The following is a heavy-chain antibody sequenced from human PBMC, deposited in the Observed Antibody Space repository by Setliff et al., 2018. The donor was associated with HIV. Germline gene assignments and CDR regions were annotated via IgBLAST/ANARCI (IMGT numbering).Heavy chain of an antibody. Sequence: SETLSLTCTVSGGSISSGSYYWSWIRQPAGKGLEWIGRIHTSGSTNYNPSLKSRVSISLDTSKKQVSLKLNSVTAADTAVYYCARGHSDQLLFVLYYYYMDVWGKGTTVTVSS. D-gene: IGHD2-2*01. J-gene: IGHJ6*03. V-gene: IGHV4-61*02. CDR1: GGSISSGSYY. CDR3: ARGHSDQLLFVLYYYYMDV. CDR2: IHTSGST.